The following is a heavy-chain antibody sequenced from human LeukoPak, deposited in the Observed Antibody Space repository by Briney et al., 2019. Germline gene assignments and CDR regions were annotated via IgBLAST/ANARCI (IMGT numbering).Heavy chain of an antibody. CDR2: IKEDGSEQ. Sequence: PGGSLRLSCTASGFTFSRHWISWVRQTPGKGLEWVANIKEDGSEQYYVDSVKGRFTISRDNAKNSLYLQMNSLRAEDTAVYYCAKYCGGDCYGMDVWGQGTTVTVSS. CDR1: GFTFSRHW. D-gene: IGHD2-21*01. CDR3: AKYCGGDCYGMDV. J-gene: IGHJ6*02. V-gene: IGHV3-7*01.